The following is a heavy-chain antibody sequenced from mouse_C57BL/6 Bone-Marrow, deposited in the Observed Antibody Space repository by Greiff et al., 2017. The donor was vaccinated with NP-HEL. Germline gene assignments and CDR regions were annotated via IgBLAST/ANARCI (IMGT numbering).Heavy chain of an antibody. CDR3: AITTVVATEYFDV. CDR2: LSDGGSYT. CDR1: GFTFSSYA. V-gene: IGHV5-4*01. J-gene: IGHJ1*03. Sequence: EVQLVESGGGLVKPGGSLKLSCAASGFTFSSYAMSWVRQTPEKRLEWVATLSDGGSYTYYPDNVKGRFTISRDNAKSNLYLQMSHLKSEDTAMYYCAITTVVATEYFDVWGTGTTVTVSS. D-gene: IGHD1-1*01.